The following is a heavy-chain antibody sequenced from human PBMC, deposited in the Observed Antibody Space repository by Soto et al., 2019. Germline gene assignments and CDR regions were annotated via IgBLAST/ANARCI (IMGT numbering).Heavy chain of an antibody. D-gene: IGHD6-6*01. CDR2: ISSSGSTI. CDR1: GFTFSDYY. Sequence: QVQLVESGGGLVKPGGSLRLSCAASGFTFSDYYMSWIRQAPGKGLEWVSYISSSGSTIYYADSVKGRFTISRDNAKNSLYLEMNSLRAEDTAVYYCAREGRIAAPSPHKINYYYGMDVWGQGTTVTVSS. CDR3: AREGRIAAPSPHKINYYYGMDV. J-gene: IGHJ6*02. V-gene: IGHV3-11*01.